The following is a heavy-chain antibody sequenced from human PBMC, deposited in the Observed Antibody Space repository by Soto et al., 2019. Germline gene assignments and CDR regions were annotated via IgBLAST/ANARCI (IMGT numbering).Heavy chain of an antibody. J-gene: IGHJ4*02. CDR2: IYYSGST. D-gene: IGHD3-16*01. Sequence: SETLSLTCTVSGGSISSYYWSWIRQPPGKGLEWIGYIYYSGSTNYNPSLKSRVTISVDTSKNQFSLKLSSVTAADTAVYYCARVKVDAPSGELLGVPTNFDYWGQGTLVTVSS. V-gene: IGHV4-59*01. CDR3: ARVKVDAPSGELLGVPTNFDY. CDR1: GGSISSYY.